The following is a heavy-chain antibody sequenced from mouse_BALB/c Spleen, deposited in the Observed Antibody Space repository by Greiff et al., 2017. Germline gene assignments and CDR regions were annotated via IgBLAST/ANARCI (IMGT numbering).Heavy chain of an antibody. V-gene: IGHV1-7*01. J-gene: IGHJ1*01. CDR3: ARERNYYGRLWYFDV. D-gene: IGHD1-1*01. Sequence: QVQLQQSGAELAKPGASVKMSCKASGYTFTSYWMHWVKQRPGQGLEWIGYINPSTGYTEYNQKFKDKATLTADKSSSTAYMQLSSLTSEDSAVYYCARERNYYGRLWYFDVWGAGTTVTVSS. CDR1: GYTFTSYW. CDR2: INPSTGYT.